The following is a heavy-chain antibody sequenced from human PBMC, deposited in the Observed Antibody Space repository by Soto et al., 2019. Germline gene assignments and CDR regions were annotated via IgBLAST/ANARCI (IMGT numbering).Heavy chain of an antibody. J-gene: IGHJ6*02. CDR3: ASGDAAARPRYYYYGMDV. Sequence: QVQLVQSGAEVKKPGSSVKVSCNASGGTFSSYAISWVRQAPGQGLEWMGGIIPIFGTANYAQKFQGRVTITADESTSTAYIELSSLRSEDTAVYYCASGDAAARPRYYYYGMDVWGQGTTVTVSS. CDR1: GGTFSSYA. V-gene: IGHV1-69*01. D-gene: IGHD6-6*01. CDR2: IIPIFGTA.